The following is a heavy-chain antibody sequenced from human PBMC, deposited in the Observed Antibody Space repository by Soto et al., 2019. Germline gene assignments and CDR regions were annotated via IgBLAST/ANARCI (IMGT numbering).Heavy chain of an antibody. CDR2: ISGSGGST. V-gene: IGHV3-23*01. CDR3: ANYQYPPYDFWSGYPYYFDY. J-gene: IGHJ4*02. D-gene: IGHD3-3*01. CDR1: GFTFSSYA. Sequence: GGSLRLSCAASGFTFSSYAMSWVRQAPGKGLEWVSAISGSGGSTYYADSVKGRFTISRDNSKNTLYLQMNSLRAEDTAVYYCANYQYPPYDFWSGYPYYFDYWGQGTLVTVSS.